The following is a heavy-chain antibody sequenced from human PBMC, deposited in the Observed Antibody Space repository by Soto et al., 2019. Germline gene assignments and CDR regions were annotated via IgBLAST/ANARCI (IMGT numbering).Heavy chain of an antibody. J-gene: IGHJ3*02. D-gene: IGHD3-16*01. CDR2: INPNSGGT. Sequence: ASVKVSCKASGYTFTGYYMHWVRQAPGQGLEWMGWINPNSGGTNYAQKFQGRVTMTRDTSISTAYMELSRLRSDETAVYYCARPLKGLGEFSDAFDIWGQGTMVTVSS. V-gene: IGHV1-2*02. CDR1: GYTFTGYY. CDR3: ARPLKGLGEFSDAFDI.